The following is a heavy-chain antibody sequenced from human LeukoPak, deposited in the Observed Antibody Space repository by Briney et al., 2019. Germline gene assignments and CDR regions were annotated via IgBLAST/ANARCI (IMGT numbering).Heavy chain of an antibody. D-gene: IGHD6-19*01. CDR1: GGSISSGGYY. Sequence: SQTLSLTCTVSGGSISSGGYYWSWIRQHPGKSLERIGYIYYSGSTYYNPSLKSRVTISVDTSKNQFSLKLSSVTAADTAVYYCAREHIAVAGTYWFDPWGQGTLVTVSS. CDR2: IYYSGST. CDR3: AREHIAVAGTYWFDP. V-gene: IGHV4-31*03. J-gene: IGHJ5*02.